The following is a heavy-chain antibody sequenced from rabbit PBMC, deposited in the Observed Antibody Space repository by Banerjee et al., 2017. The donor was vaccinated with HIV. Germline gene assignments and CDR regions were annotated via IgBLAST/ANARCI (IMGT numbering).Heavy chain of an antibody. CDR3: ARDLAGVIGWNFGL. CDR2: IWTGDGNT. CDR1: GFTLSSYW. V-gene: IGHV1S40*01. Sequence: QSLEESGGDLVKPGASLTLTCTASGFTLSSYWMYWVRQTPGKGLEWIACIWTGDGNTYYANWAKGRFTISKTPSTTVTLQMTSLTAADTATYFCARDLAGVIGWNFGLWGPGTLVTVS. D-gene: IGHD4-1*01. J-gene: IGHJ4*01.